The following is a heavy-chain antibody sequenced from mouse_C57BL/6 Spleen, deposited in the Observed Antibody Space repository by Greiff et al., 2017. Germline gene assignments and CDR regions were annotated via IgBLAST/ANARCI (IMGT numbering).Heavy chain of an antibody. Sequence: VQLKESGPELVKPGASVKISCKASGYSFTGYYMNWVKQSPEKSLEWIGEINPSTGGTTYNQKFKAKATLTVDKSSSTAYMQLKSLTSEDSAVYYCARSYDYDGVWFAYWGQGTLVTVSA. J-gene: IGHJ3*01. D-gene: IGHD2-4*01. V-gene: IGHV1-42*01. CDR2: INPSTGGT. CDR3: ARSYDYDGVWFAY. CDR1: GYSFTGYY.